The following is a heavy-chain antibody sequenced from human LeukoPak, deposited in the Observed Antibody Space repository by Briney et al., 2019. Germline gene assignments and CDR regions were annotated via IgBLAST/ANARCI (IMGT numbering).Heavy chain of an antibody. V-gene: IGHV3-7*01. CDR1: GFKFGSYY. Sequence: PGGSLRLSCAASGFKFGSYYMSWVRQAPGKVLEWVGNIKQDGSETSYVDSVKGRFTISRDNAKNSLYLQMNSLRDDDAAVYYCARDYSWNSLDYWGQGTLVTVFS. CDR3: ARDYSWNSLDY. D-gene: IGHD1-1*01. CDR2: IKQDGSET. J-gene: IGHJ4*02.